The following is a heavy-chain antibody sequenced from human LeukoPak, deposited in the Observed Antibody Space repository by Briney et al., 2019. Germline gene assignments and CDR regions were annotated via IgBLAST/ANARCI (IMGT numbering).Heavy chain of an antibody. CDR1: GGSISSFY. V-gene: IGHV4-59*01. Sequence: SETLSLTRSVSGGSISSFYWSWIRQPSGKGLEWIGYIHYSGSTNHNPSLKSRVTMSVDTSKNQFSLKLSSVTASDTALYYCAKGGPHCGGDCYQDWGQGTLVTVSS. CDR2: IHYSGST. J-gene: IGHJ4*02. D-gene: IGHD2-21*02. CDR3: AKGGPHCGGDCYQD.